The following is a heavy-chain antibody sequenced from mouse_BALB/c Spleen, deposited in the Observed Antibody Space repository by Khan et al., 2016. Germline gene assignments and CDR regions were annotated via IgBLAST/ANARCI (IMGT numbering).Heavy chain of an antibody. J-gene: IGHJ3*01. CDR3: ACQGFPTASALFPY. Sequence: VELVESGGGLVKPGGSLKLSCAASGFTFSNYAMSWVRQTPEKRLEWVATISSGGGYTYYPDSVKGRSTISRDIAKNTPYLQLSSLRSEDTAMYYCACQGFPTASALFPYCGQGTLVTFSA. CDR1: GFTFSNYA. D-gene: IGHD1-2*01. CDR2: ISSGGGYT. V-gene: IGHV5-9-3*01.